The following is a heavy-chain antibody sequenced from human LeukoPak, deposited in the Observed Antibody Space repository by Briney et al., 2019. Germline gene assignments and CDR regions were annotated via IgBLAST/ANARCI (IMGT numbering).Heavy chain of an antibody. CDR2: MNPNSGNT. V-gene: IGHV1-8*01. CDR1: GYTFTSYD. Sequence: GASVKVSCKASGYTFTSYDINWVRQATGQGLEWMGWMNPNSGNTGYAQKFQGRVTMTRNTSISTAYMELSSLRSEDTAVYYCARGLVAGYLENFDYWGQGTLVTVSS. D-gene: IGHD6-19*01. CDR3: ARGLVAGYLENFDY. J-gene: IGHJ4*02.